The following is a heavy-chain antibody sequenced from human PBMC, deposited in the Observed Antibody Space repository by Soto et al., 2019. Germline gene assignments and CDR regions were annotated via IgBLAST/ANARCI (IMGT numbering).Heavy chain of an antibody. J-gene: IGHJ5*02. CDR3: ARYYYDSSYLSGFDP. Sequence: GESLKISCKGSGYSVTSYWIGWVRQMPGKGLEWMGIIYPGDSDTRYSPSFQGQVTISADKSISTAYLQWSSLKASDTAMYYCARYYYDSSYLSGFDPWGQGTLVTVSS. CDR1: GYSVTSYW. CDR2: IYPGDSDT. V-gene: IGHV5-51*01. D-gene: IGHD3-22*01.